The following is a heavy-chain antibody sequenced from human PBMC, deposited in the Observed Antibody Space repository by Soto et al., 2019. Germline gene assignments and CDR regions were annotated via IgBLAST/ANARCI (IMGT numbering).Heavy chain of an antibody. CDR3: ARDRYDSSGYYYVLDY. D-gene: IGHD3-22*01. V-gene: IGHV3-23*01. J-gene: IGHJ4*02. CDR1: GFTFSSYS. CDR2: ISDSGSST. Sequence: GGSLRLSCAASGFTFSSYSMNWVRQAPGKGLEWVSAISDSGSSTYYADSVKGRFTISRDNSKNTLYLQMNSLRAEDTAVYYCARDRYDSSGYYYVLDYWGQGTLVTVSS.